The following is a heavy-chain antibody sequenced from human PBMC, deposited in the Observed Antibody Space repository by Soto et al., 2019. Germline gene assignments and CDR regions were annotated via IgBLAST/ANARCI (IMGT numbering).Heavy chain of an antibody. J-gene: IGHJ3*02. D-gene: IGHD5-12*01. CDR1: GFTVSSNY. CDR2: IYSGGST. V-gene: IGHV3-53*04. Sequence: GGSLRLSCVASGFTVSSNYMSWVRQAPGKGLEWVSVIYSGGSTYYADSVKGRFTISRHNSKNTLYLQMNSLRAEDTAVYYCARAARDGYNYDAFDIWGQGTMVTVS. CDR3: ARAARDGYNYDAFDI.